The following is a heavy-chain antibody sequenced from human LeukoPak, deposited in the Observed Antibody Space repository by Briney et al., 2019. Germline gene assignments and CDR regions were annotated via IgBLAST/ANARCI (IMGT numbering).Heavy chain of an antibody. CDR1: GYTFTSYG. CDR3: ARGPGYYGSGSYYKYPFDY. J-gene: IGHJ4*02. D-gene: IGHD3-10*01. CDR2: ISAYNGNT. Sequence: GASAKVSCKASGYTFTSYGISWVRQAPGQGLEWMGWISAYNGNTNYAQKLQGRVTMTTDTSTSTAYMELRSLRSDDTAVYYCARGPGYYGSGSYYKYPFDYWGQGTLVTVSS. V-gene: IGHV1-18*01.